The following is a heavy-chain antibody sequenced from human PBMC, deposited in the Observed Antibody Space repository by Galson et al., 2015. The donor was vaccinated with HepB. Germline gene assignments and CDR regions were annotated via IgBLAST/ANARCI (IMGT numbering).Heavy chain of an antibody. J-gene: IGHJ6*02. CDR2: ISYDGSNK. V-gene: IGHV3-30*04. CDR1: GFTFSSYA. CDR3: ARGRESLGGFGAGGYYYGMDV. Sequence: SLRLSCAASGFTFSSYAVHWVRQAPGKGLEWAAVISYDGSNKYYADSVKGRFTISRDNSKNTLYLQMNSLRAEDTAVYYCARGRESLGGFGAGGYYYGMDVWGQGTTVTVSS. D-gene: IGHD3-10*01.